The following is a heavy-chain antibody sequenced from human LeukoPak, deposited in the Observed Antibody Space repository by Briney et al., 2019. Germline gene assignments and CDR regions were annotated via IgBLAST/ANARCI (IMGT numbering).Heavy chain of an antibody. CDR1: KYSFTNYW. V-gene: IGHV5-51*01. J-gene: IGHJ6*03. CDR3: ARLSNPHYYYYMDV. CDR2: IYPGDSDT. Sequence: GESLKISCKGSKYSFTNYWIVWVRQMPGKGLEWMGIIYPGDSDTRYSPSFQGQVTISADKSISTAYLQWSSLKASDTAMYYCARLSNPHYYYYMDVWGKGTTVTISS.